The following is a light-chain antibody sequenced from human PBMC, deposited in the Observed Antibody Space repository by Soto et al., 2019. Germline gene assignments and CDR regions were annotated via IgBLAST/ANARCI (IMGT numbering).Light chain of an antibody. Sequence: DVVMTQSPLSLSVTLGQPASISCSSSQSLLYSNGNTYLNWFQQRPGQPPRRLIYKVSNRDSGVPDRFSGSGSGTDFTLKISRVEAEDVGLYYCMQGTHRPVIFGQGTKLEIK. CDR3: MQGTHRPVI. J-gene: IGKJ2*01. CDR1: QSLLYSNGNTY. CDR2: KVS. V-gene: IGKV2-30*01.